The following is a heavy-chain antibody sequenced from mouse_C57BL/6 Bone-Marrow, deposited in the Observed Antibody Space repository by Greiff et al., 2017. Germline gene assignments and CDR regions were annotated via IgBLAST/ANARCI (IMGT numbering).Heavy chain of an antibody. V-gene: IGHV5-12*01. CDR3: ARRGYYYGPFAY. CDR1: GFTFSDYY. CDR2: ISNGGGST. D-gene: IGHD1-1*01. Sequence: EVNVVESGGGLVQPGGSLKLSCAASGFTFSDYYMYWVRQTPEKRLEWVAYISNGGGSTYYPDTVKGRFTISRDNAKNTLYLQMSRLKSEDTAMYYCARRGYYYGPFAYWGQGTLVTVSA. J-gene: IGHJ3*01.